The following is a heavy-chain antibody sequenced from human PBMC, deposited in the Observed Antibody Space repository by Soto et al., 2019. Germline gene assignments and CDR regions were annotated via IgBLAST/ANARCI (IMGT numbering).Heavy chain of an antibody. CDR1: GFTFTSSA. Sequence: SVKVSWKASGFTFTSSAVQWVRQARGQRLEWIGWIVVGSGNTNYAQKFQERVTITRDMSTSTAYMELSSLRSEDTAVYYCAAQESYSSGWYSPAFDIWGQGTMVTVSS. CDR3: AAQESYSSGWYSPAFDI. V-gene: IGHV1-58*01. CDR2: IVVGSGNT. J-gene: IGHJ3*02. D-gene: IGHD6-19*01.